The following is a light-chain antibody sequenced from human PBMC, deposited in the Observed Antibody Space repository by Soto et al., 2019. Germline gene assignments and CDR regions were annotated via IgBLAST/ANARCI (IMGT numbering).Light chain of an antibody. CDR2: DVS. Sequence: QSVLTQPASVSGPPGQSITISCTGTSNDIGSYNYVSWYQQHPGKAPQLMIYDVSDRPSGVSNRFSGSKSGNTATLTISGLQAEDEADYYCSSYTSRSAVIFGGGTKLTVL. J-gene: IGLJ2*01. V-gene: IGLV2-14*03. CDR3: SSYTSRSAVI. CDR1: SNDIGSYNY.